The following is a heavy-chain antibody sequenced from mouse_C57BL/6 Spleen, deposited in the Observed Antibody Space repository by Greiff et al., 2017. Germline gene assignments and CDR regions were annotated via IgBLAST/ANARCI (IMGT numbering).Heavy chain of an antibody. CDR3: ARGRDYGSSYGYAMDY. CDR1: GYTFTNYW. CDR2: IYPGGGYT. Sequence: VQLQQSGAELVRPGTSVKMSCKASGYTFTNYWIGWAKQRPGHGLEWIGDIYPGGGYTNYNEKFKGKATLTADKSSSTAYMQFSSLTSEDSAIYYCARGRDYGSSYGYAMDYWGQGTSVTVSS. V-gene: IGHV1-63*01. J-gene: IGHJ4*01. D-gene: IGHD1-1*01.